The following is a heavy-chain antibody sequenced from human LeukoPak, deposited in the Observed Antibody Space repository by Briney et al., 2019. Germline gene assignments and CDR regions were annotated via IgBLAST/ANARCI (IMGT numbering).Heavy chain of an antibody. CDR3: AKDRLLNCRGDCYIFDY. D-gene: IGHD2-21*01. CDR1: GFTFSIYG. Sequence: PGGSLRLSCAASGFTFSIYGMSWVRQAPGKGLEWVSTISGSGGSTYYADSVKGRFTISRDNSKNTLYLQLNGLRTEDTALYYCAKDRLLNCRGDCYIFDYWGQGTLVTVSS. CDR2: ISGSGGST. V-gene: IGHV3-23*01. J-gene: IGHJ4*02.